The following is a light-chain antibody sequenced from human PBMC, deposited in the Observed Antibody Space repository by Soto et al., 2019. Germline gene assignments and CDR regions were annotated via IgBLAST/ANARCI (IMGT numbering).Light chain of an antibody. CDR3: CSYAGSSMFV. CDR2: EVV. CDR1: SSDVGPYNL. J-gene: IGLJ2*01. Sequence: QSALTQPPSASGSPGQSITISCTGSSSDVGPYNLVSWYQHHPGKAPKLMISEVVKRPSGVSNRFSGSKSGNTASLTISGLQAEDEADYYCCSYAGSSMFVFGGGTKLTVL. V-gene: IGLV2-23*02.